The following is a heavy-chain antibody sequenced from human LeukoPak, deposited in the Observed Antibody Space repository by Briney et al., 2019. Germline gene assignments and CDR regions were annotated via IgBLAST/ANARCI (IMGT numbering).Heavy chain of an antibody. CDR2: IYNSGIT. J-gene: IGHJ3*01. Sequence: SETLSLTCTVSGGSISSYYWSWIRQPAGKGLEWIGRIYNSGITNYNPSLKSRVTMSMDTSMNQFSLKLSSVTAADTAVYYCARPDDGAFDFWGQGTMVTVST. CDR3: ARPDDGAFDF. V-gene: IGHV4-4*07. CDR1: GGSISSYY. D-gene: IGHD5-24*01.